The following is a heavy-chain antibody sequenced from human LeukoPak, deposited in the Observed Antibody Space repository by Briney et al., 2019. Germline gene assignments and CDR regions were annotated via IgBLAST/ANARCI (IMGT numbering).Heavy chain of an antibody. Sequence: ASVKVSCKAFGYTFTGYYMHWVRQAPGQGLEWMGWINPNSGGTNYAQKFQGRVTMTWDTSISTAYMELSRLRSDDMAVYYCARDGYYDFWSGYPYYYYYMDVWGKGTTVTVSS. J-gene: IGHJ6*03. CDR2: INPNSGGT. D-gene: IGHD3-3*01. V-gene: IGHV1-2*02. CDR1: GYTFTGYY. CDR3: ARDGYYDFWSGYPYYYYYMDV.